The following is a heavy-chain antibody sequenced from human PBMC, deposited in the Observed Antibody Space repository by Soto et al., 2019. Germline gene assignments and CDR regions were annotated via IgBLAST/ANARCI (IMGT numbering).Heavy chain of an antibody. J-gene: IGHJ4*02. V-gene: IGHV5-10-1*01. Sequence: GESLKISCKGSGYSFAGYWITWVRQKPGKGLEWMGRIDPSDSQTYYSPSFRGHVTISATKSITTVFLQWSSLGASDTAMYYCARQIYDSDTGPNSQYYFDSWGQGTPVTVSS. CDR2: IDPSDSQT. CDR3: ARQIYDSDTGPNSQYYFDS. D-gene: IGHD3-22*01. CDR1: GYSFAGYW.